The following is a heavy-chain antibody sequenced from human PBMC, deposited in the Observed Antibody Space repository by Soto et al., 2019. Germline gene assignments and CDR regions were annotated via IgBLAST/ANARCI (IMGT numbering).Heavy chain of an antibody. V-gene: IGHV6-1*01. Sequence: SQTLSLTCAISGDSVSSNSAAWNWIRQSPSRGLEWLGRTYYRSKWYNDYAVSVKSRITINPDTSKNQFSLQLNSVTPEDTAVYYCARFNCSGGSCRYYYYGMEVWGQRTTVTVSS. CDR3: ARFNCSGGSCRYYYYGMEV. J-gene: IGHJ6*02. CDR2: TYYRSKWYN. D-gene: IGHD2-15*01. CDR1: GDSVSSNSAA.